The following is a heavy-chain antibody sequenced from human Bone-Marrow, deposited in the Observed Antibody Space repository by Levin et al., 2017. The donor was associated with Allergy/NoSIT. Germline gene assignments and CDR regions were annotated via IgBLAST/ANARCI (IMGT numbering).Heavy chain of an antibody. D-gene: IGHD5-12*01. V-gene: IGHV4-59*01. CDR1: GGSISNSY. J-gene: IGHJ6*02. CDR2: IKNSGTT. Sequence: SETLSLTCSVSGGSISNSYWSWIRQAPGKGLEWIGYIKNSGTTKYNPSLNSRVTISADTSKNQVSLRLTSVTAADTAVYYCASLGYIISYYDYAMDVWGQGTTVTVSS. CDR3: ASLGYIISYYDYAMDV.